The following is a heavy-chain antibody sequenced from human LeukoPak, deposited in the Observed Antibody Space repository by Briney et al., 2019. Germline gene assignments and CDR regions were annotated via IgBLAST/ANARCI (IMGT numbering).Heavy chain of an antibody. Sequence: EASVKVSCKVSGYTLTELSMHWVRQAPGKGLEWMGGFDPEDGETIYAQKFQGRVTMTEDTSTDTAYMELSSLRSEDTAVYYCATGGSGWYPNEIDYWGQGTLVTVSS. V-gene: IGHV1-24*01. J-gene: IGHJ4*02. CDR3: ATGGSGWYPNEIDY. D-gene: IGHD6-19*01. CDR2: FDPEDGET. CDR1: GYTLTELS.